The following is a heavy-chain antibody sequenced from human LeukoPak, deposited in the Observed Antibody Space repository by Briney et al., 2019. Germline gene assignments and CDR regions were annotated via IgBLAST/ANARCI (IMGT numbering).Heavy chain of an antibody. J-gene: IGHJ6*02. D-gene: IGHD3-10*01. V-gene: IGHV3-74*01. Sequence: GGSLRLSCAASGFAFSSYWMHWVRQAPGKGLVWVSRINSDGSSTSYADSVKGRFTISRDNAKNTLYLQMNSLRAEDTAVYYCARDLGGFGSHYGMDVWGQGTTVTVSS. CDR1: GFAFSSYW. CDR3: ARDLGGFGSHYGMDV. CDR2: INSDGSST.